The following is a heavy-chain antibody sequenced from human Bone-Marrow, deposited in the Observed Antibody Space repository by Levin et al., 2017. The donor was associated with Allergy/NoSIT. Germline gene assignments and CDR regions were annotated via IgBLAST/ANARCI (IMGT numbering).Heavy chain of an antibody. D-gene: IGHD3-3*01. CDR2: ISDNGIT. Sequence: PSETLSLTCSVSGGSTGSYHWSWIRQHPGKGLEWIGYISDNGITNYNPSLKSRVTISLDTPKMKFSLKLNSVTAADTAVYYCARGPRNFWRGPELDSWGQGSPVTVAS. CDR3: ARGPRNFWRGPELDS. J-gene: IGHJ5*01. CDR1: GGSTGSYH. V-gene: IGHV4-59*01.